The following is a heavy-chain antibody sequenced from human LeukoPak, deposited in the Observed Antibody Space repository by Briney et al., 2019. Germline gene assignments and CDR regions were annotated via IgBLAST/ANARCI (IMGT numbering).Heavy chain of an antibody. CDR2: IYYSGST. V-gene: IGHV4-39*07. J-gene: IGHJ4*02. Sequence: SETLSLTCTVSGGSISSSSYYWGWIRQPPGKGLEWIGSIYYSGSTYYNPSLKSRVTISVDTSKNQFSLKLSSVTAADTAVYYCARLYSGGVFDYWGQGTLVTVSS. CDR1: GGSISSSSYY. D-gene: IGHD3-10*01. CDR3: ARLYSGGVFDY.